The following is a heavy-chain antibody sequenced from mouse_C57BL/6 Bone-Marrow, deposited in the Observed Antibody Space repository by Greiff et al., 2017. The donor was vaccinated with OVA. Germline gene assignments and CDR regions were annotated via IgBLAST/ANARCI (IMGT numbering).Heavy chain of an antibody. J-gene: IGHJ3*01. CDR1: GFTFSDFY. D-gene: IGHD1-1*01. CDR2: SRNKANDYTT. Sequence: EVQRVESGGGLVQSGRSLRLSCATSGFTFSDFYMEWVRQAPGKGLEWIAASRNKANDYTTEYSASVKGRFIVSRDTSQSILYLQMNALRAEDTAIYCCARDYYGSRFAYWGQGTLVTVSA. V-gene: IGHV7-1*01. CDR3: ARDYYGSRFAY.